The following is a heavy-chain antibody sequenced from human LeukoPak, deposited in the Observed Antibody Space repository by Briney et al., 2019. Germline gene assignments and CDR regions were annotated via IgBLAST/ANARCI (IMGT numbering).Heavy chain of an antibody. CDR1: GFTFTSDW. CDR2: TYLRDSQT. J-gene: IGHJ4*02. Sequence: GESLKISCKVSGFTFTSDWIAWVRQTPGKGLEWMGITYLRDSQTRYSPSFQGQVTISADKSISTAYLQWSSLKASDTAMYYCARRSSSWDRYDNWGQGTLVTVSS. V-gene: IGHV5-51*01. CDR3: ARRSSSWDRYDN. D-gene: IGHD6-13*01.